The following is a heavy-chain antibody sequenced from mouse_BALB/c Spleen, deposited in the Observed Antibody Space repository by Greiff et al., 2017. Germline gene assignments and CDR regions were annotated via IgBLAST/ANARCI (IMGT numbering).Heavy chain of an antibody. J-gene: IGHJ4*01. CDR1: GYTFTSYW. D-gene: IGHD1-1*01. V-gene: IGHV1S81*02. CDR3: ARRGGFITTVVAMDY. CDR2: INPSNGRT. Sequence: QVQLQQPGAELVKPGASVKLSCKASGYTFTSYWMHWVKQRPGQGLEWIGEINPSNGRTNYNEKFKSKATLTVDKSSSTAYMQLSSLTSEDSAVYYCARRGGFITTVVAMDYWGQGTSVTVSS.